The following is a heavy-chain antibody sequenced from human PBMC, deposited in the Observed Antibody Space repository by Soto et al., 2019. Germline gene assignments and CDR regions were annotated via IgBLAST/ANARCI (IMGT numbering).Heavy chain of an antibody. J-gene: IGHJ4*02. CDR1: GFTVSSYA. CDR2: ISGSGGST. D-gene: IGHD3-10*01. Sequence: EVQLLESGGGLVQPGGSLRLSCAASGFTVSSYAMSWVRQAPGKGLEWVSAISGSGGSTYYADSVKGRFTISRDNSKNTLYLQMNSLRAEDTAVYYCAKDAGYYGSGSWDFDYWGQGTLVTVSS. CDR3: AKDAGYYGSGSWDFDY. V-gene: IGHV3-23*01.